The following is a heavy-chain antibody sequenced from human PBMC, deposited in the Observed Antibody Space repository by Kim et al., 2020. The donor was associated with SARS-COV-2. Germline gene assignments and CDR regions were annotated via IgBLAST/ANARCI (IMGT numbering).Heavy chain of an antibody. Sequence: GGSLRLSCAASGFTFSSYSMNWVRQAPGKGLEWVSSISSSSSYIYYADSVKGRFTISRDNAKNSLYLQMNSLRAEDTAVYYCAREVRGAWREGYYYYMDVWGKGTTVTVSS. CDR2: ISSSSSYI. CDR1: GFTFSSYS. V-gene: IGHV3-21*01. CDR3: AREVRGAWREGYYYYMDV. J-gene: IGHJ6*03. D-gene: IGHD3-10*01.